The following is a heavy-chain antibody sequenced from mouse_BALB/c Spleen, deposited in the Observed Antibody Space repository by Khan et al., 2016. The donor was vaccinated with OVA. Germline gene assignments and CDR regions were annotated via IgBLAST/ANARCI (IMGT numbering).Heavy chain of an antibody. Sequence: QVQLKQSGAELVKPGASVKLSCKASGYTFTSFWLHWVKQRPGLGLEWIGEIDPSDNYTNYNQKFKGKATLTLDKSSSTAYMKLSRLTSEDSAVFYGARAFFYGSSAWFGYWGQGTLVTVSA. V-gene: IGHV1-69*02. CDR3: ARAFFYGSSAWFGY. D-gene: IGHD1-1*01. CDR1: GYTFTSFW. J-gene: IGHJ3*01. CDR2: IDPSDNYT.